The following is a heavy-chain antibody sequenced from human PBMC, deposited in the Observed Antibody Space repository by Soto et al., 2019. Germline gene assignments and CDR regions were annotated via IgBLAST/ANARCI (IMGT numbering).Heavy chain of an antibody. CDR2: INHSGST. V-gene: IGHV4-34*01. CDR3: ARAHRTPSIAARPGDYYYYGMDV. D-gene: IGHD6-6*01. Sequence: QVQLQQWGAGLLKPSETLSLTCAVYGGSFSGYYWSWSRQPPWKGLEWIGEINHSGSTNYNPSLKSRVTISVDTSKNQFSLKLSSVTAADTAVYYCARAHRTPSIAARPGDYYYYGMDVWGQGTTVTVSS. CDR1: GGSFSGYY. J-gene: IGHJ6*02.